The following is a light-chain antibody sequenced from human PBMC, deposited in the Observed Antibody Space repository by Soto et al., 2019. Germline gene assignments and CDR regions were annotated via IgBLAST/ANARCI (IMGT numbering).Light chain of an antibody. V-gene: IGLV2-14*01. CDR2: EVI. CDR3: SSYTASTTVI. J-gene: IGLJ2*01. CDR1: SSDIGGYNY. Sequence: QSALTQPASVSGSPGQSITISCTGTSSDIGGYNYVSWYQQHPGQAPKPLIYEVINRPSGISNRFSASKSGNTASLTISGLQTEDEAHYYCSSYTASTTVIFGGGTKLTVL.